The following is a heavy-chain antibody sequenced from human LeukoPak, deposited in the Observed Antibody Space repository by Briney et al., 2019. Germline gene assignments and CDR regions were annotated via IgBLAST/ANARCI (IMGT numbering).Heavy chain of an antibody. CDR3: ARRSSGSHRAFDY. J-gene: IGHJ4*02. V-gene: IGHV3-21*01. D-gene: IGHD1-26*01. Sequence: PGGSLGLSCAASGFTFSSYSMNWVRQAPGKGLEWVSSISSSSSYIYYADSVKGRFTISRDNAKNSLYLQMNSLRAEDTAVYYCARRSSGSHRAFDYWGQGTLVTVSS. CDR2: ISSSSSYI. CDR1: GFTFSSYS.